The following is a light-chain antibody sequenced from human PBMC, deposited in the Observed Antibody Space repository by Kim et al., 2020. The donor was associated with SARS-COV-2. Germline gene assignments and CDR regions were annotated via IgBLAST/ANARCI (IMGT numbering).Light chain of an antibody. V-gene: IGLV3-21*04. Sequence: YELTQPPSVSVAPGKTARITCGGNNIGSKSVHWYQQKPGQAPVLVIYYDSDRPSGIPERFSGSNSGNTATLTISRVEAGDEADYYCQVWDSSSDPNWVFGGGTQLTVL. J-gene: IGLJ3*02. CDR1: NIGSKS. CDR3: QVWDSSSDPNWV. CDR2: YDS.